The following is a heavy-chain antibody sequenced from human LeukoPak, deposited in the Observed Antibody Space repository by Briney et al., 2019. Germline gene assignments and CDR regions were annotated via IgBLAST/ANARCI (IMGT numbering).Heavy chain of an antibody. Sequence: LSLTCAVYGGSFSGYYWSWIRQPPGKGLEWVSYISSSSSIIYYAESLKGRFTISRDNAKNSLYLQMNSLRDEDTAVYYCARGDSSGPDYYYYMDVWGKGTTVTISS. V-gene: IGHV3-11*04. CDR1: GGSFSGYY. CDR2: ISSSSSII. J-gene: IGHJ6*03. D-gene: IGHD6-19*01. CDR3: ARGDSSGPDYYYYMDV.